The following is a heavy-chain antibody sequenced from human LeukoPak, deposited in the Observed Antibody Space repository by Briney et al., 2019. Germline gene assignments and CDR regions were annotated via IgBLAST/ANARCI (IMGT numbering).Heavy chain of an antibody. D-gene: IGHD3-10*01. V-gene: IGHV4-34*01. Sequence: PSETLSLTCAVYGGSFSGYYWSWIRQPPAKGLEWVGEINHSGSTNYNPSLKSRVTISVDTSKNQFSLKLSSVTAADTAVYYCARPLWFGSSEGDYYYMDVWGKGTTVTVSS. J-gene: IGHJ6*03. CDR3: ARPLWFGSSEGDYYYMDV. CDR1: GGSFSGYY. CDR2: INHSGST.